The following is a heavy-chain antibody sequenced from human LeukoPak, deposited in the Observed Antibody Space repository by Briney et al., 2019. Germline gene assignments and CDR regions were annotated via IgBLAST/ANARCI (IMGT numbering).Heavy chain of an antibody. J-gene: IGHJ4*02. D-gene: IGHD4-23*01. CDR1: GFTFSSYS. V-gene: IGHV3-21*01. CDR2: ISSSSSYI. Sequence: GGSLRLSCAASGFTFSSYSMNWVRQAPGKGLEWISSISSSSSYIYYADSVKGRFTISRDNAKNSLYLQMNSLRAEDTAVYYCASLADYGGNRGWGQGTLVTVSS. CDR3: ASLADYGGNRG.